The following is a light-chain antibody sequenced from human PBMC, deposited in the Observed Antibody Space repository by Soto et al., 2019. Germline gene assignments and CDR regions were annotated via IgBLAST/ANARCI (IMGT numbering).Light chain of an antibody. Sequence: DIQMSQSPSTLSASVGDRVTITCRASKSISNWMVWYQKKPKKAPKLLNYKTCNLGSGVPTWCSGSGSGTEFSLTISSLQPDDLAYYCCQRYQSFSLTFGGGTKVDIK. CDR3: QRYQSFSLT. CDR1: KSISNW. V-gene: IGKV1-5*03. J-gene: IGKJ4*01. CDR2: KTC.